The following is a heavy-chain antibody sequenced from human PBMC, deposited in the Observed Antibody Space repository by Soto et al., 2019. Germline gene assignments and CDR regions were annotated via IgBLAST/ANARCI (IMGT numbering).Heavy chain of an antibody. V-gene: IGHV4-28*01. D-gene: IGHD1-26*01. Sequence: QVQLQESGPGLVKPSDTLSLTCAVSGYSISSSNWWGWIGQPPGKGLEWIGYIYYSGTTYYNPSLKSRVTMSVDTSKNQFSLKLTSVTAVNTGVYYCARREIQGPIDYWGQGTLVTVSS. J-gene: IGHJ4*02. CDR2: IYYSGTT. CDR3: ARREIQGPIDY. CDR1: GYSISSSNW.